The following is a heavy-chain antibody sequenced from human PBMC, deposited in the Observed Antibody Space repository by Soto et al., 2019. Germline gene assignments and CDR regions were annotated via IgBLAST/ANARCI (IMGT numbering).Heavy chain of an antibody. CDR3: ARDWGQQWLAYGMDV. V-gene: IGHV1-18*01. Sequence: QVQLVQSGAEVKKPGASVKVSCKASGYTFTNYGISWVRQAPGQGLEWMGWISTYNGHTTSAQKLQGRVTMTIDTSTNTAYMELRSLRSDDTAVYYCARDWGQQWLAYGMDVWGQGTTVTVSS. J-gene: IGHJ6*02. CDR1: GYTFTNYG. D-gene: IGHD6-19*01. CDR2: ISTYNGHT.